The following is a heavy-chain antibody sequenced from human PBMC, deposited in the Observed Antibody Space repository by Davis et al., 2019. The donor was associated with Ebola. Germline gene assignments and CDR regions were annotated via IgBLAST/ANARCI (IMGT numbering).Heavy chain of an antibody. J-gene: IGHJ1*01. V-gene: IGHV1-46*03. D-gene: IGHD4-17*01. Sequence: ASVKVSCKASGGTFSSYTISWVRQAPGQGLEWMGRINPSGGSTSYAQKFQGRVTMTRDTSTSTVYMELSSLRSEDTAVYYCARRATVTNYDRAEYFQHWGQGTLVTVSS. CDR3: ARRATVTNYDRAEYFQH. CDR1: GGTFSSYT. CDR2: INPSGGST.